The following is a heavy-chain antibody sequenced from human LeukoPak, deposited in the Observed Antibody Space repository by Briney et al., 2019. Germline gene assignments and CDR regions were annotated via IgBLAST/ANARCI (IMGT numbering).Heavy chain of an antibody. Sequence: GESLKISCKGSGYSFTCYWIGWVRQMPGKGLEWMGILKPGDSGTRYSPSFEGPVTISADKPISTTYRRRSRLKASGTAMYYCARPSGSKDAFDIWGQGTMVTVSS. CDR3: ARPSGSKDAFDI. J-gene: IGHJ3*02. V-gene: IGHV5-51*01. CDR2: LKPGDSGT. D-gene: IGHD4-11*01. CDR1: GYSFTCYW.